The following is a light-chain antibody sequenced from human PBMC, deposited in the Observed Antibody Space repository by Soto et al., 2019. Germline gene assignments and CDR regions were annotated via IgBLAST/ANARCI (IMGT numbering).Light chain of an antibody. J-gene: IGKJ5*01. CDR3: QQSYSTPS. Sequence: DLQMHKSPSSLSASVGARVTITCRASQSISSYLNWYQQKPGKAPKLLIYAASSLQSGVPSRFSGSGSGTDFTLTISSLQPEDFATYYCQQSYSTPSVGQGTRLEIK. V-gene: IGKV1-39*01. CDR1: QSISSY. CDR2: AAS.